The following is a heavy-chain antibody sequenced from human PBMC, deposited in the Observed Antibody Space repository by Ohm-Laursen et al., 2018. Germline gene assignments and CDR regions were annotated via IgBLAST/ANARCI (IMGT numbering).Heavy chain of an antibody. V-gene: IGHV4-59*01. J-gene: IGHJ4*02. CDR1: GGSISSYY. CDR2: IYYSGST. D-gene: IGHD1-26*01. CDR3: AKEGARGELLHYFDY. Sequence: SDTLSLTCTVSGGSISSYYWSWIRQPPGKGLEWIGYIYYSGSTNYNPSLKSRVTISVDTSKNQFSLKLSSVTAADTAVYYWAKEGARGELLHYFDYWGQGTLVTVSS.